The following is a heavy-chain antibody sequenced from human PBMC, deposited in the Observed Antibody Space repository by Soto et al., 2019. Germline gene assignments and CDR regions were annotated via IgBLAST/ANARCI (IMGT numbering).Heavy chain of an antibody. CDR2: INADNGNT. Sequence: DSVKVSCKASGYTFTSYGIHWVRQAPGRRLEWMGWINADNGNTAYSQTFQGRVTMTRNTSISTAYMELSSLRSEDTAVYYCARDFYDYDSSWKAFDICGQGSMVPVS. CDR1: GYTFTSYG. J-gene: IGHJ3*02. V-gene: IGHV1-3*01. D-gene: IGHD3-22*01. CDR3: ARDFYDYDSSWKAFDI.